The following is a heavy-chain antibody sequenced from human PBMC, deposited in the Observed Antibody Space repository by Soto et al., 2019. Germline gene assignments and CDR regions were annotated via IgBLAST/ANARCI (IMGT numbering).Heavy chain of an antibody. D-gene: IGHD6-19*01. V-gene: IGHV3-11*01. CDR3: ARARYSSGWNYY. CDR1: EFIFSDSD. CDR2: ISGDAGTT. Sequence: QVQLVETGGGLVKPGGSLRLSCAAPEFIFSDSDMSWLRQAPGKGLEWVSYISGDAGTTYYADAVKGRFTISRDNANNLLFLQLSSLRADDTAVYFCARARYSSGWNYYWGQGTLVTVSS. J-gene: IGHJ4*02.